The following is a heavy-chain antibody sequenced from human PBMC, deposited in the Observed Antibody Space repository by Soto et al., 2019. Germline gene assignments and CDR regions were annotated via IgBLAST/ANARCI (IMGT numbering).Heavy chain of an antibody. D-gene: IGHD6-19*01. Sequence: SETLSLTCTVSGGSISSYYWSWIRQPPGKGLEWIGYIYYSGSTNYNPSLKSRVTISVDTSKNQFSLKLSSVTAADTAVYYCARQTVSSGWQQIPRYYYYYYMDVWGKGTTVTVSS. J-gene: IGHJ6*03. CDR2: IYYSGST. V-gene: IGHV4-59*08. CDR1: GGSISSYY. CDR3: ARQTVSSGWQQIPRYYYYYYMDV.